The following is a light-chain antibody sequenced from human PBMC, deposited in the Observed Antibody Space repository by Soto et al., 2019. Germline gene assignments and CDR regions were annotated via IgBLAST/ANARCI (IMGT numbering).Light chain of an antibody. J-gene: IGKJ4*01. CDR2: GAS. V-gene: IGKV3-15*01. Sequence: EIVMTQSPATLPVSPGEGGTLSCRASHSISGNLAWYQQKPGQAPRLLIYGASTRATGIPARFGGSGSGTDFTLTISSLEPEDFAVYYCQQYNNWPLTFGGGTKVDIK. CDR1: HSISGN. CDR3: QQYNNWPLT.